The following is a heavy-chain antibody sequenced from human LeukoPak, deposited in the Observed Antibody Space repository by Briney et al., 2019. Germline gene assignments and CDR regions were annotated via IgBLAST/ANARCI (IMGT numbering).Heavy chain of an antibody. CDR2: ISYDGSNK. V-gene: IGHV3-30-3*01. D-gene: IGHD6-19*01. CDR1: GFTFSSYA. CDR3: ARDQGSGWLNYFDY. J-gene: IGHJ4*02. Sequence: GGSLRLSCAASGFTFSSYAMHWVRQAPGKGLEWVAVISYDGSNKYYADSVKGRFTISRDNSKNTLYLQMNSLRAEDTAVYYCARDQGSGWLNYFDYWGQGTLVTVSS.